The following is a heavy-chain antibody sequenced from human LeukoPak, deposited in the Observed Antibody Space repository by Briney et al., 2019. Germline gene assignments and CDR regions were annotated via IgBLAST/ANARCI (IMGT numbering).Heavy chain of an antibody. J-gene: IGHJ5*02. CDR1: GYSISSGHY. V-gene: IGHV4-38-2*02. D-gene: IGHD3-10*01. CDR2: MYHSGGT. Sequence: PSQTLSLTCTVSGYSISSGHYWGWIRQPPGKGLEWIGSMYHSGGTYYNPPLKSRVTISEDTSKNQFSLKLRSVTAADTAVYYCARGPRFGELLWHWFDPWGQGTLVTVSS. CDR3: ARGPRFGELLWHWFDP.